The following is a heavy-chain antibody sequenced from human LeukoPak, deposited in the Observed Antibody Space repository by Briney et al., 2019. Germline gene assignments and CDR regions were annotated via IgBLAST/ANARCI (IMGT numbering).Heavy chain of an antibody. CDR1: GYTFSSYD. Sequence: GASVKLSCKASGYTFSSYDIHWVRQAPGQRLEWMGWINAGNGDTKYSQKFQGKVTITRDTSASTDYMELSSLRSEDTAVYYCAREYSSSWYHWFDPWGQGTLVTVSS. V-gene: IGHV1-3*01. CDR2: INAGNGDT. D-gene: IGHD6-13*01. J-gene: IGHJ5*02. CDR3: AREYSSSWYHWFDP.